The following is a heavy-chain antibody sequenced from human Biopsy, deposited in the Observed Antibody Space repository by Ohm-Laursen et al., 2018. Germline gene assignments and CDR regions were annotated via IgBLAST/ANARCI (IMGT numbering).Heavy chain of an antibody. Sequence: SSVKVSCKVPGGTFSNYGVNWVRQAPGQGLEWLGYINCKTGATNYAQKFQGTVTMTRDTSISKAYLALGSLRSADTAIYYCARDPLNGHKHFDYWGQGSLVTVSS. J-gene: IGHJ4*02. CDR1: GGTFSNYG. V-gene: IGHV1-2*02. D-gene: IGHD2-8*01. CDR2: INCKTGAT. CDR3: ARDPLNGHKHFDY.